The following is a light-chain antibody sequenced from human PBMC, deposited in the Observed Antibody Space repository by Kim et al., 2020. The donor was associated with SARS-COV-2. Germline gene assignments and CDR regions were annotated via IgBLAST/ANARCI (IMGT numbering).Light chain of an antibody. CDR1: TTNIGRNP. V-gene: IGLV1-44*01. Sequence: GQRGTMSCSGTTTNIGRNPVNWYQQLPGTAPKLLIYGNDQRPSGVPDRFSGSESGTSASLAISGVQSEDEADYYCATWDDSLNAHVFGGGTQLTVL. CDR2: GND. CDR3: ATWDDSLNAHV. J-gene: IGLJ3*02.